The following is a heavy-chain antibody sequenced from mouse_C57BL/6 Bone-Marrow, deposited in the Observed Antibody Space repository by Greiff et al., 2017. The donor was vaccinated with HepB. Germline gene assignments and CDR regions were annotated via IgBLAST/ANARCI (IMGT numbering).Heavy chain of an antibody. J-gene: IGHJ3*01. V-gene: IGHV14-4*01. CDR2: IDPENGDT. Sequence: VQLQQSGAELVRPGASVKLSCTASGFNIKDDYMHWVKQRPEQGLEWIGWIDPENGDTEHASKFQGKATITADTSSNTAYLQLSSLTSEDTAVYYSLTGTWFAYWGQGTLVTVSA. CDR1: GFNIKDDY. D-gene: IGHD4-1*01. CDR3: LTGTWFAY.